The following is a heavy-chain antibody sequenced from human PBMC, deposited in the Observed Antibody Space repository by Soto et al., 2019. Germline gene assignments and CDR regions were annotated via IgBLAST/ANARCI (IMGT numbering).Heavy chain of an antibody. D-gene: IGHD6-13*01. CDR1: GYTFTNYG. Sequence: GASVKVSCKASGYTFTNYGISWVRQAPGRGLEWMGWISPFHGNKDFAQQFQDRVIMTTDTSTNTAYMELRSLKSDDTAVYYCARDPHLSSWRKIDYWGQGTLVTVSS. CDR2: ISPFHGNK. CDR3: ARDPHLSSWRKIDY. J-gene: IGHJ4*02. V-gene: IGHV1-18*01.